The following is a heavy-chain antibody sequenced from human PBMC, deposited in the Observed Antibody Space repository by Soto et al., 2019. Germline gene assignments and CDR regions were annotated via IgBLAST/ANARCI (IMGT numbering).Heavy chain of an antibody. CDR1: GGSISSGGYY. D-gene: IGHD5-18*01. CDR3: ARALLYVDTAMVDFDY. V-gene: IGHV4-31*03. CDR2: IYYSGST. Sequence: QVQLQESGPGLVKPSQTLSLTCTASGGSISSGGYYWSWIRQHPGKGLEWIGYIYYSGSTYYNPSLKSRVTISVDTSKNQFSLKLSSVTAADTAVYYCARALLYVDTAMVDFDYWGQGTLVTVSS. J-gene: IGHJ4*02.